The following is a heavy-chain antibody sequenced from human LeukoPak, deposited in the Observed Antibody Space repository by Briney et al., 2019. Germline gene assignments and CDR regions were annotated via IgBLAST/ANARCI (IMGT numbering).Heavy chain of an antibody. CDR3: ARARGGYDLDY. CDR1: GFTFSSYW. Sequence: GGSLRLSCAASGFTFSSYWMSWVRQAPGKGLEWVANIKQDGGEKYYVESVKGRFTISRDNVKNSLYLQMNSLRVEDTAVYYCARARGGYDLDYWGQGTLVTVSS. V-gene: IGHV3-7*01. CDR2: IKQDGGEK. D-gene: IGHD5-12*01. J-gene: IGHJ4*02.